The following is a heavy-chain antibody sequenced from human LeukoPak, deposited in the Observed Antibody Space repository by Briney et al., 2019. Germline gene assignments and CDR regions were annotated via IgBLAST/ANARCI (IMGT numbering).Heavy chain of an antibody. J-gene: IGHJ4*02. CDR2: INAGNGNT. CDR3: ARVRGKYGSGSYSRWDPNLELDY. Sequence: ASVKVSCKASRYTFTSYAMHWVRQAPGQRLEWMGWINAGNGNTKYSQKFQGRVTITRDTSASTAYMELSSLRSEDTAVYYCARVRGKYGSGSYSRWDPNLELDYWGQGTLVTVSS. V-gene: IGHV1-3*01. CDR1: RYTFTSYA. D-gene: IGHD3-10*01.